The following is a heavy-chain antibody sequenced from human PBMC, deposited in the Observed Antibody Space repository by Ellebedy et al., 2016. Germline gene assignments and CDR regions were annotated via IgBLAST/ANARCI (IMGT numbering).Heavy chain of an antibody. J-gene: IGHJ6*02. D-gene: IGHD4-17*01. CDR1: GFTFSSYA. CDR3: AKDHYGDYVGGYYYYYYGMDV. CDR2: ISGSGGST. V-gene: IGHV3-23*01. Sequence: GESLKISXAASGFTFSSYAMSWVRQAPGKGLEWVSAISGSGGSTYYADSVKGRFTISRDNSKNTLYLQMNSLRAEDTAVYYCAKDHYGDYVGGYYYYYYGMDVWGQGTTVTVSS.